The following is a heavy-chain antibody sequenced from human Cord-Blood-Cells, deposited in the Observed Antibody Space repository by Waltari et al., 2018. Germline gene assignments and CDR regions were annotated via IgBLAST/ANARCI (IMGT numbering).Heavy chain of an antibody. V-gene: IGHV1-24*01. Sequence: QVQLVQSGAEVKKPGASVKVSCKVSGYTLTELSMHWVRQAPGKGLEWMGGFDPEDGETIYAQKFQGRVTMTEETSTDTAYMELSSLRSEDTAVYYCATDLGWGELSRFDYWGQGTLVTVSS. CDR2: FDPEDGET. CDR3: ATDLGWGELSRFDY. J-gene: IGHJ4*02. D-gene: IGHD3-16*02. CDR1: GYTLTELS.